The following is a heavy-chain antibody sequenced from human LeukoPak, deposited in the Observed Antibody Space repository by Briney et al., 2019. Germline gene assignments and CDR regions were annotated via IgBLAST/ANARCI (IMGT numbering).Heavy chain of an antibody. CDR2: IYYSGST. Sequence: SETLSLTCTVSGGSISSYYWSWIRQPPGKGLEWIGYIYYSGSTNYNPSLKSRVTISVDTSKNQFSLKLSSVTAADTAVYYCARSSGSGSYLWFDPWGQGTLVTVSS. CDR3: ARSSGSGSYLWFDP. V-gene: IGHV4-59*01. J-gene: IGHJ5*02. D-gene: IGHD3-10*01. CDR1: GGSISSYY.